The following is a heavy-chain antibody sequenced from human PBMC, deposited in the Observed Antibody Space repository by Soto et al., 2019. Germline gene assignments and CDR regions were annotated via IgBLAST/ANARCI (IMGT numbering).Heavy chain of an antibody. D-gene: IGHD6-13*01. CDR1: GYTLTELS. Sequence: ASVKVSCKVSGYTLTELSMHWVRQAPGKGLEWMGGFDPEDGETIYAQKFQGRVTMTEDTSTDTAYMELSSLRSEDTAVYYCATVRYSSSWSGAFDIWGQGTMVTVSS. V-gene: IGHV1-24*01. CDR2: FDPEDGET. CDR3: ATVRYSSSWSGAFDI. J-gene: IGHJ3*02.